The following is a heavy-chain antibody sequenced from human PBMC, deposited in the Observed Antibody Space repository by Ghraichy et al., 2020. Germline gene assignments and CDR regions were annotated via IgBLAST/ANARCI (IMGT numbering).Heavy chain of an antibody. CDR3: AKDGSLYCSGGSCRGLDY. J-gene: IGHJ4*02. D-gene: IGHD2-15*01. CDR1: GFSFSSYG. Sequence: GGSLRLSCAASGFSFSSYGMHWVRQAPGKGLEWVAVISYDGSNKYYADSVKGRFTISRDNSKHTLYLQMNSLRAEDTAVYYCAKDGSLYCSGGSCRGLDYWGQGTLVTVSS. CDR2: ISYDGSNK. V-gene: IGHV3-30*18.